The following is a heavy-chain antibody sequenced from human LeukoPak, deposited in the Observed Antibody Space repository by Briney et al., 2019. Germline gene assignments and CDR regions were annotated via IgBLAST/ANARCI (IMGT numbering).Heavy chain of an antibody. D-gene: IGHD2-15*01. CDR2: IYYSGST. V-gene: IGHV4-59*01. CDR1: GGSISTYY. J-gene: IGHJ5*02. Sequence: SETLSLTCTVSGGSISTYYWSWIRQPPGKSLEWIGYIYYSGSTNYNPSLKSRVTISIDTPKNQFSLRLSSVTAADTAVYYCARDNSGGGSGFDPWGQGTLVTVSS. CDR3: ARDNSGGGSGFDP.